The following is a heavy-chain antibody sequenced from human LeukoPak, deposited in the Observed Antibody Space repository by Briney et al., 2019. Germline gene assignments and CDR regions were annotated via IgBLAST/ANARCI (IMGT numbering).Heavy chain of an antibody. CDR1: GGTFSSYA. D-gene: IGHD3-9*01. CDR3: ASDILTGPIQLSFDY. Sequence: ASVKVSFKASGGTFSSYAISWVRQAPGQGLEWMGGIIPIFGTANYAQKFQGRVTITADESTSTAYMELSSLRSEDTAVYYCASDILTGPIQLSFDYWGQGTLVTVSS. J-gene: IGHJ4*02. CDR2: IIPIFGTA. V-gene: IGHV1-69*13.